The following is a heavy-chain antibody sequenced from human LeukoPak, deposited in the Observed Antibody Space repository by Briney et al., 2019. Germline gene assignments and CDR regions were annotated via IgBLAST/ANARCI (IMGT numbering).Heavy chain of an antibody. CDR2: ISGSGGST. V-gene: IGHV3-23*01. CDR1: GFTFSSYS. J-gene: IGHJ4*02. CDR3: AKNMITFGGVMK. D-gene: IGHD3-16*01. Sequence: PGGSLRLSCAASGFTFSSYSMNWIRQAPGKGLEWVSAISGSGGSTYYADSVKGRFTISRDNSKNTLYLQMNSLRAEDTAVYYCAKNMITFGGVMKWGQGTLVTVSS.